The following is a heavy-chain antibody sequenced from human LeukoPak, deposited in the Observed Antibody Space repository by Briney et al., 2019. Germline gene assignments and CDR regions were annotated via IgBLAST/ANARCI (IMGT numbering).Heavy chain of an antibody. Sequence: GESLKISCKGSGYSFTSYWIGWVRQMPGKGLEWMGIIYPDDSDTRYSPSFQGQVTISADKSISTAYLQWSSLKASDTAMYYCARHVATSYYHYYYMDVWGKGTTVTVSS. J-gene: IGHJ6*03. CDR3: ARHVATSYYHYYYMDV. CDR1: GYSFTSYW. CDR2: IYPDDSDT. V-gene: IGHV5-51*01. D-gene: IGHD2-15*01.